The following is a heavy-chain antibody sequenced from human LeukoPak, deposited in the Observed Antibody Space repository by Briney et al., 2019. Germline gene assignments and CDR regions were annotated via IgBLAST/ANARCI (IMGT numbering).Heavy chain of an antibody. CDR2: IIPIFGTA. V-gene: IGHV1-69*13. CDR3: ARGVAAAGPYYFDY. D-gene: IGHD6-13*01. Sequence: ASVKVSCKASGYTFTSYGISWVRQAPGQGLEWMGGIIPIFGTANYAQKFQGRVTITADESTSTAYMELSSLRSEDTAVYYCARGVAAAGPYYFDYWGQGTLVTVSS. J-gene: IGHJ4*02. CDR1: GYTFTSYG.